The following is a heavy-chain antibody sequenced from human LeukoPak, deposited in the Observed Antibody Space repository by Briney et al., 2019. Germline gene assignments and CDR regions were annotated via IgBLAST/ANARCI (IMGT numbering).Heavy chain of an antibody. V-gene: IGHV1-69*13. D-gene: IGHD2-2*01. CDR1: GGTFSSYA. CDR3: ASRLYCSNTRCRNFPFAY. Sequence: SVKVSCKASGGTFSSYAINWVRQAPGQGLERMGGIIPIFGTANYAQKFQDRVTITADESTSAAYMELSSLRSEDTAIYYCASRLYCSNTRCRNFPFAYWGQGTLVTVSS. CDR2: IIPIFGTA. J-gene: IGHJ4*02.